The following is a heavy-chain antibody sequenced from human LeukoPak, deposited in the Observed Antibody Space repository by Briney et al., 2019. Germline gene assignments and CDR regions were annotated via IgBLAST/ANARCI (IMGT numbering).Heavy chain of an antibody. CDR2: ISSSGRNI. Sequence: PGGSLRLSCAASGFTFSNYELNWVRQAPGKGLEWVSYISSSGRNIYYADSLNGRFTISRDNAKNSLYLQMTSLRAEDTAVYYCARDLVQLWSKDYWGQGTLVTVSS. D-gene: IGHD5-18*01. V-gene: IGHV3-48*03. CDR1: GFTFSNYE. CDR3: ARDLVQLWSKDY. J-gene: IGHJ4*02.